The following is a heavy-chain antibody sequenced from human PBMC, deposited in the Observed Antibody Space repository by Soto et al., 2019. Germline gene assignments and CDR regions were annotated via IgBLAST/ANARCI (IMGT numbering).Heavy chain of an antibody. CDR1: GGSISSGGYY. CDR2: IYYSGST. D-gene: IGHD2-2*01. CDR3: ARARLRYCSSTSCSYYYYYMDV. V-gene: IGHV4-31*03. Sequence: PSETLSLTCTVSGGSISSGGYYWSWIRQHPGKGLEWIGYIYYSGSTYYNPSLKSRVTISVDTSKNQFSLKLSSVTAADTAVYYCARARLRYCSSTSCSYYYYYMDVWGKGTTVTVSS. J-gene: IGHJ6*03.